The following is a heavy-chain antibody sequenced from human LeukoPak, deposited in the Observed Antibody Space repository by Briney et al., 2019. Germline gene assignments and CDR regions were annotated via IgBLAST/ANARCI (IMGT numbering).Heavy chain of an antibody. CDR1: GYTFSRYG. CDR3: ARDLDSSGYYRPDALDI. Sequence: ASVKVSCKASGYTFSRYGTTWVRQAPGQGLEWMGWISAYKGNTNYAQKFQGRVTMTTDISTSTAYVELKSLRSDDMAVYYCARDLDSSGYYRPDALDIWGQGTMVTVSS. J-gene: IGHJ3*02. V-gene: IGHV1-18*03. CDR2: ISAYKGNT. D-gene: IGHD3-22*01.